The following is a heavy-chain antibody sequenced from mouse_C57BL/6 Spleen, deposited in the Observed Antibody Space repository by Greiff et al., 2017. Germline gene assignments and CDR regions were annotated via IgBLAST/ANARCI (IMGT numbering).Heavy chain of an antibody. CDR1: GFSFNTYA. D-gene: IGHD2-3*01. J-gene: IGHJ1*03. CDR3: VGQEWLLRNWYFDV. V-gene: IGHV10-1*01. CDR2: IRSKSNNYAT. Sequence: EVMLVESGGGLVQPKGSLKLSCAASGFSFNTYAMNWVRQAPGKGLEWVARIRSKSNNYATYYADSVKDRFTISRDDSESMLYLQMNNLKTEDIAMYDCVGQEWLLRNWYFDVWGTGTTVTVSS.